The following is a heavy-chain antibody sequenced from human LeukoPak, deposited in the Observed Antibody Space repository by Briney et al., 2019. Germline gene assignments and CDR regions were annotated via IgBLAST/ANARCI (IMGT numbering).Heavy chain of an antibody. V-gene: IGHV1-69*13. CDR2: IIPIFGTA. CDR1: GGTFSIYA. CDR3: ARDPDRNYGMDV. Sequence: SVTVSCTASGGTFSIYAISWVRQAPGQGLEWMGGIIPIFGTANYAQKFQGRVTITAGESTSTAYMELSSLRSEDTAVYYCARDPDRNYGMDVWGQGTTVTVSS. D-gene: IGHD1-14*01. J-gene: IGHJ6*02.